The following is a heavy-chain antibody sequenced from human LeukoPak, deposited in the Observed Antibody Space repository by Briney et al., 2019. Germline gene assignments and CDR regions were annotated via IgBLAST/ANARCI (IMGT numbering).Heavy chain of an antibody. V-gene: IGHV1-69*13. CDR3: SRAGGYHYLYYFDY. CDR2: IIPMFGTA. J-gene: IGHJ4*02. CDR1: GYTFTSYG. D-gene: IGHD5-12*01. Sequence: GASVKVACKASGYTFTSYGISWVRQAPGHGLEWMGGIIPMFGTANYAQKFQGRVTITADESTSTAYMELRSLRSEATAVYYCSRAGGYHYLYYFDYWGQGTPVTVSS.